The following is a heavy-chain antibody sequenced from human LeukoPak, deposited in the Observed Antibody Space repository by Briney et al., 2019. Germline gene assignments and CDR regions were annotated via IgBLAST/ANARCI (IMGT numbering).Heavy chain of an antibody. V-gene: IGHV4-31*03. J-gene: IGHJ4*02. D-gene: IGHD3-22*01. CDR2: ISKTGKT. Sequence: SETLSLTCTVSGGSISSGRYYWTWIRQDPGKGLEWIGYISKTGKTFSNLSLKSRVTISVDTSKNQFPLKLTSVTAADTAVYFCTRERDYYDNSGYYYSYFDSWGQGTLVTVSS. CDR1: GGSISSGRYY. CDR3: TRERDYYDNSGYYYSYFDS.